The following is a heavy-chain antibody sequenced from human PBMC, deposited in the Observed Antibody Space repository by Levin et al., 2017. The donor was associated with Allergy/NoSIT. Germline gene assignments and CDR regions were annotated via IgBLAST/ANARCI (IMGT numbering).Heavy chain of an antibody. J-gene: IGHJ4*02. V-gene: IGHV1-2*02. CDR2: INPNSGGT. D-gene: IGHD3-10*01. CDR1: GYTFTGYY. CDR3: AREAPDDYYGSGSPFDY. Sequence: GESLKISCKASGYTFTGYYMHWVRQAPGQGLEWMGWINPNSGGTNYAQKFQGRVTMTRDTSISTAYMELSRLRSDDTAVYYCAREAPDDYYGSGSPFDYWGQGTLVTVSS.